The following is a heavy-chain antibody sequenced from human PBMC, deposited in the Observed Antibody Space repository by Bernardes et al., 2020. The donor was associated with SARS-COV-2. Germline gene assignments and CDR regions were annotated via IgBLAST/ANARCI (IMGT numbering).Heavy chain of an antibody. CDR3: ARDEGLEADVTDGMDV. V-gene: IGHV3-48*02. CDR2: ISGDSRRTI. Sequence: GGSLRLSCAASGFIFSDYSMNWVRQAPGKGLEWVSYISGDSRRTIFYADAVKGRFTISRDNAKKSLYLQMNSLRDEDTAVYYCARDEGLEADVTDGMDVWGQGTTVTVSS. D-gene: IGHD6-13*01. J-gene: IGHJ6*02. CDR1: GFIFSDYS.